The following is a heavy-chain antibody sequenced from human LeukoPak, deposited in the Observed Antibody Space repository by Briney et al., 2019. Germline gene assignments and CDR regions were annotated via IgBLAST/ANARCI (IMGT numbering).Heavy chain of an antibody. Sequence: PGGSLRLSCAASGFTVSSNYMSWVRQAPGKGLEWVSVIYSGGSTYYADSVKGRFTISRDNAKNSLYLQMNSLRAEDTAVYYCARVPRISWFDPWGQGTLVTVSS. CDR1: GFTVSSNY. J-gene: IGHJ5*02. V-gene: IGHV3-53*01. CDR2: IYSGGST. D-gene: IGHD1-14*01. CDR3: ARVPRISWFDP.